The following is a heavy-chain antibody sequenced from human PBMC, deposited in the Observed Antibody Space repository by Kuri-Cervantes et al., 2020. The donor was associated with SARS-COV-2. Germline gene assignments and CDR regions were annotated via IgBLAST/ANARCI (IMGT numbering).Heavy chain of an antibody. J-gene: IGHJ4*02. V-gene: IGHV4-59*11. Sequence: SETLSLTCTVSGGSISSHYWSWIRQPPGKGLEWIGYIYYSGSTNYNPSLKSRVTISVDTSKNQFSLKLSSVTAADTAVYYCARGQALFYDYVWGSYARGGPSVDYWGQGTLVTVSS. CDR2: IYYSGST. D-gene: IGHD3-16*01. CDR3: ARGQALFYDYVWGSYARGGPSVDY. CDR1: GGSISSHY.